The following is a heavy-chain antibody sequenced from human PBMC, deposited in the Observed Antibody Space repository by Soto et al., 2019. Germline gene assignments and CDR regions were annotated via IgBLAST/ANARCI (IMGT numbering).Heavy chain of an antibody. J-gene: IGHJ6*03. CDR1: GFTFSSYW. CDR2: LYIDGSRT. Sequence: EVQLVESGGGLVQPGGSLRLSCAASGFTFSSYWMHWVRQVPGKGLVWVSRLYIDGSRTSYADSVKGRFTISRDNAKNTLYLQMNSLRAEDTAVYYCARGAGGYYYMDVWGKGTTVTVSS. D-gene: IGHD3-10*01. V-gene: IGHV3-74*01. CDR3: ARGAGGYYYMDV.